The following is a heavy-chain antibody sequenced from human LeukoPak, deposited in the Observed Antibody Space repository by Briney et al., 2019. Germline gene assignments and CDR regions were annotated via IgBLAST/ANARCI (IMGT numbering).Heavy chain of an antibody. V-gene: IGHV4-39*07. D-gene: IGHD1-26*01. CDR3: ARLRSPGDFDY. J-gene: IGHJ4*02. CDR1: GVSISSSNSY. Sequence: SGTLSLTCTVSGVSISSSNSYWGWIRQPPGKGLEWIGSIYYSGNTYYNASLESQVSISIDTSKNQFSLRLSSVTAADTAMYSCARLRSPGDFDYWGQGTLVTVSS. CDR2: IYYSGNT.